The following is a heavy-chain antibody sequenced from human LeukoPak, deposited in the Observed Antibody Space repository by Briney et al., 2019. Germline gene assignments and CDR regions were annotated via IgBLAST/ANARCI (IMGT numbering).Heavy chain of an antibody. CDR3: ARGGWLVLRYFDY. D-gene: IGHD3-9*01. J-gene: IGHJ4*02. CDR1: GYTFTDYY. V-gene: IGHV1-2*02. Sequence: GASVKVSCKTSGYTFTDYYIHWVRQAPGQGLEWMGWINPDSGGTNYAQKFQGRVTMTRNTSISTAYMELSSLRSEDTAVYYCARGGWLVLRYFDYWGQGTLVTVSS. CDR2: INPDSGGT.